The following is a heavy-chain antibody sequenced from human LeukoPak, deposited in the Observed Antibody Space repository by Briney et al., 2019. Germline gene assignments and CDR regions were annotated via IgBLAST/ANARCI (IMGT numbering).Heavy chain of an antibody. CDR3: XXFXXXQLXLPSYYYYMDV. D-gene: IGHD5-18*01. Sequence: GGSLXLSCAASGFTFRSYVMNWVRQAPGKGLEWISTISSSGVTTYYADSVKGRFTISRDNSKNTLYLQMNSLTAEDTAVYYXXXFXXXQLXLPSYYYYMDVWGKGTTVTVSS. V-gene: IGHV3-23*01. CDR1: GFTFRSYV. CDR2: ISSSGVTT. J-gene: IGHJ6*03.